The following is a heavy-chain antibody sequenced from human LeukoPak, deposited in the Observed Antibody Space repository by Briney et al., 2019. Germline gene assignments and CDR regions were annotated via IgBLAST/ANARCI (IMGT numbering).Heavy chain of an antibody. V-gene: IGHV3-33*01. Sequence: GGSLRLSCAASGFTFSSYGMHWVRQAPGKGLEWVAVIWYDGSNKYYADSVKGRFTISRDNSKNTLYLQMNCLRAEDTAVYYCARGRVIVVVPAAPYFDYWGQGTLVTVSS. J-gene: IGHJ4*02. CDR2: IWYDGSNK. CDR1: GFTFSSYG. D-gene: IGHD2-2*01. CDR3: ARGRVIVVVPAAPYFDY.